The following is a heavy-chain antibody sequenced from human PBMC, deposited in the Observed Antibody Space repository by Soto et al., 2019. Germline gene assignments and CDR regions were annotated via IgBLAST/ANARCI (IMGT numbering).Heavy chain of an antibody. CDR1: GGSVSSGSYY. D-gene: IGHD4-17*01. J-gene: IGHJ6*02. CDR3: ARDEYGGKSYYYGMVV. Sequence: SETLSLTSTVSGGSVSSGSYYWSWIRQPPGKGLEWIGYIYYSGSTNYNPSLKSRVTISVDTSKNQFSLKLSSVTAADTAVYYCARDEYGGKSYYYGMVVWGQGTTVTVSS. CDR2: IYYSGST. V-gene: IGHV4-61*01.